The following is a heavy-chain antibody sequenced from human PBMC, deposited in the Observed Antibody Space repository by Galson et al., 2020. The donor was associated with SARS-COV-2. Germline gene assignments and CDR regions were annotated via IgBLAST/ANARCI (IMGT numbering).Heavy chain of an antibody. CDR1: GFAFSSYT. D-gene: IGHD3-10*01. CDR2: LDTSSTYI. Sequence: GESLKTSCAASGFAFSSYTMNWVRQAPGKGLEWVASLDTSSTYIYHADSLKGRFTISRDNAENSLYLQMNSLRAEDTAVYYCARSPPASTSGTSIYCDYWGQGTQVTVAS. V-gene: IGHV3-21*01. J-gene: IGHJ4*02. CDR3: ARSPPASTSGTSIYCDY.